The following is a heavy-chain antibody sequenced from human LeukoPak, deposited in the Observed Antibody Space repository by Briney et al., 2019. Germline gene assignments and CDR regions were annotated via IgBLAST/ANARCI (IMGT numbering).Heavy chain of an antibody. CDR1: GVSVGSGDYF. V-gene: IGHV4-30-4*08. CDR2: IYFSGST. D-gene: IGHD1-26*01. CDR3: ARHAGWGRPRDAFDI. J-gene: IGHJ3*02. Sequence: SQTLSLTCTVSGVSVGSGDYFWSWIRQPPGKGLEWIGYIYFSGSTDSNPSLESRVTVSIDTSKNQFSLKLSSVTAADTAVYYCARHAGWGRPRDAFDIWGQGTMVTVSS.